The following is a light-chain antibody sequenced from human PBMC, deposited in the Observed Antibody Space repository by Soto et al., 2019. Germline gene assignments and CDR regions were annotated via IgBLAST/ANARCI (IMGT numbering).Light chain of an antibody. V-gene: IGKV3-20*01. CDR1: QSVSSSY. CDR3: QHYGSSPRT. CDR2: GAS. Sequence: EIVLTQSPGTLSLSPGERATLSCRASQSVSSSYLAWYQQKPGQAPRLLIYGASRRATGIPDRFSGSGSGTDFTLTISRLEPEDFSVYYCQHYGSSPRTFGQGTKLEIK. J-gene: IGKJ2*01.